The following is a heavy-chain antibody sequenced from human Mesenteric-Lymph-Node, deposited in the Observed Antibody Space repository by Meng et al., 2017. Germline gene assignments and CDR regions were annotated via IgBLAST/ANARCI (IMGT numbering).Heavy chain of an antibody. D-gene: IGHD4-11*01. CDR1: GYTFTVYY. Sequence: QVQLVQSGAEGQKPGAAVKVSCKASGYTFTVYYMHWVRQAPGQGLEWMGRINPHTGGINYAQEFQGRVAMTRDTSIGTAYMELSRLRTDDTAVYYCAKIGSNHQFDLWGQGTLVTVSS. J-gene: IGHJ4*02. V-gene: IGHV1-2*06. CDR3: AKIGSNHQFDL. CDR2: INPHTGGI.